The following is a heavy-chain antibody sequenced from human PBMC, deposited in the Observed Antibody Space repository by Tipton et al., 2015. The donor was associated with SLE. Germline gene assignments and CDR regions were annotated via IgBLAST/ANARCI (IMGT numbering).Heavy chain of an antibody. Sequence: SLRLSCAASGFTFSSYAMHWVRQAPGKGLEWVAVISYDGSNKYYADSVKGRFTISRDNSKNTLYLQMNSLRAEDTAVYYCARGDLPGYDILTGYPFDYWGQGTLVSVAS. CDR1: GFTFSSYA. J-gene: IGHJ4*02. D-gene: IGHD3-9*01. V-gene: IGHV3-30-3*01. CDR3: ARGDLPGYDILTGYPFDY. CDR2: ISYDGSNK.